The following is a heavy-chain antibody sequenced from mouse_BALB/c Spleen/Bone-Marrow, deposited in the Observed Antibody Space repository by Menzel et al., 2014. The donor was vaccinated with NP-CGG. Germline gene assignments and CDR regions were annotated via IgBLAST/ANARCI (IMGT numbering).Heavy chain of an antibody. CDR2: IDPANGNT. CDR3: APYYYGSSSFVY. D-gene: IGHD1-1*01. V-gene: IGHV14-3*02. J-gene: IGHJ3*01. CDR1: GFNIKDTY. Sequence: VQLQQPGAELVKPGASVKLSCTASGFNIKDTYMHWVKQRPEQGLEWIGRIDPANGNTKYDPKFQGKATITADTSSNTAYLQLSSLTSEDTAVYYCAPYYYGSSSFVYWGQGTLVTVSA.